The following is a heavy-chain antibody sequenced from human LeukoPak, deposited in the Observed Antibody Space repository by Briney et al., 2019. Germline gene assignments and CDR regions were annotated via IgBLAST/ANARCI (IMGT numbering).Heavy chain of an antibody. D-gene: IGHD3-22*01. CDR2: IYYSGNT. CDR1: GGSISGSY. J-gene: IGHJ4*02. V-gene: IGHV4-59*12. Sequence: SETLSLTCTVSGGSISGSYWSWIRQPPGKGLEWIGYIYYSGNTNYNPSLKSRVTISVDTSKTQFSLKLTSVTAADTAVYYCATRPARGSGPYYPYLDYWGQGALVTVSS. CDR3: ATRPARGSGPYYPYLDY.